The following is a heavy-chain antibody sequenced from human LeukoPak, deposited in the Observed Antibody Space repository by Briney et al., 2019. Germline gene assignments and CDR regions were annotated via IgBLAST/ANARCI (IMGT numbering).Heavy chain of an antibody. J-gene: IGHJ4*02. V-gene: IGHV3-23*01. CDR3: GKKTGYSSGWYLES. CDR1: GFTFSSYA. CDR2: ISGSGSNA. D-gene: IGHD6-19*01. Sequence: GGSLRLSCAASGFTFSSYAVSWVRQAPGKGLEWVAAISGSGSNAYYADYVKGRFTISRDNSKNTLYLQMNSLRAEDAAVYYCGKKTGYSSGWYLESWGQGTLVTVSS.